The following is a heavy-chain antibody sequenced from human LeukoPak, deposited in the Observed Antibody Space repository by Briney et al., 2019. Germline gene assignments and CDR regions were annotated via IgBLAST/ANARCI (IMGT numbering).Heavy chain of an antibody. CDR1: GYTFTSYG. J-gene: IGHJ5*02. CDR3: ARDPSGLLWFGEFQNWFDP. CDR2: ISAYNGNT. D-gene: IGHD3-10*01. Sequence: ASVKVSCKASGYTFTSYGISWVRQAPGQGLEWMGWISAYNGNTNYAQKFQGRVTITTDESTSTAYMELSSLRSEDTAVYYCARDPSGLLWFGEFQNWFDPWGQGTLVTVSS. V-gene: IGHV1-18*01.